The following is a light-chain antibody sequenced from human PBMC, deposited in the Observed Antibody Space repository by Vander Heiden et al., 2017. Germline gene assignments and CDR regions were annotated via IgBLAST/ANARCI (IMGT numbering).Light chain of an antibody. J-gene: IGKJ5*01. V-gene: IGKV3-11*01. Sequence: EIVLPQSPATLSLSPGERATLSCRASQSVSSYLAWFQQKPGQAPRLLIYDASNRATGIPSRFTGSGSGTDFTLTLSSLEPEDFAVYYCQQRSNWPITFGQGTRLEIK. CDR1: QSVSSY. CDR2: DAS. CDR3: QQRSNWPIT.